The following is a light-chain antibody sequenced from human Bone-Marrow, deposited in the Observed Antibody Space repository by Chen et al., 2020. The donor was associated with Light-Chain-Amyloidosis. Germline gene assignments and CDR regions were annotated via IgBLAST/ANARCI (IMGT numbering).Light chain of an antibody. Sequence: DTQMTQSPFSLSASVGDRVTITCRASQSISSYLNWYQQKPGKAPKLLIYAASSLQSGVPSRFSGSGSGTDFTLTISSLQPEDFATYYCQQTYSIPFTFGPGTKVDIK. V-gene: IGKV1-39*01. CDR3: QQTYSIPFT. CDR2: AAS. J-gene: IGKJ3*01. CDR1: QSISSY.